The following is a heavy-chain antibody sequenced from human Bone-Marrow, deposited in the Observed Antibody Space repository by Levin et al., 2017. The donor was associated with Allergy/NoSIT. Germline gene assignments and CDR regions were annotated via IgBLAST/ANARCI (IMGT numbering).Heavy chain of an antibody. CDR2: IYSGGRT. CDR3: ARGAHNLNYFFDS. Sequence: GGSLRLSCTASGFAVSSNFMTWVRQAPGKGLECVAFIYSGGRTHYADSVQGRFTLSRDNSKNALYLQMNSLRAGDTALYYCARGAHNLNYFFDSWGQGTLVTVSS. CDR1: GFAVSSNF. J-gene: IGHJ4*02. D-gene: IGHD1-14*01. V-gene: IGHV3-53*01.